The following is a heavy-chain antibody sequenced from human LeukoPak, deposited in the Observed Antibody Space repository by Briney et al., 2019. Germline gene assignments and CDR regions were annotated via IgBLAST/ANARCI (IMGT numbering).Heavy chain of an antibody. CDR2: VSSSGST. D-gene: IGHD3-10*01. V-gene: IGHV4-4*07. CDR3: ARDVDGFGRAFDI. Sequence: PSETRSLTCSVSGDSISYFYWSWIRQAAGKGLEWIGRVSSSGSTDYNASLKSRVTMSVDTSKNQLSLKVISVTAADTAVYYCARDVDGFGRAFDIWGQGTMVTVSS. J-gene: IGHJ3*02. CDR1: GDSISYFY.